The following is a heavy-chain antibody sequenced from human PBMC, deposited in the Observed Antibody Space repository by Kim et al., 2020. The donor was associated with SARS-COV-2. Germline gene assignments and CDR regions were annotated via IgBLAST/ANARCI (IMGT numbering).Heavy chain of an antibody. CDR3: ARAADWGGGNY. J-gene: IGHJ4*02. CDR2: ISSSSYI. D-gene: IGHD7-27*01. V-gene: IGHV3-21*01. CDR1: GFTFSSYS. Sequence: GGSLRLSCAASGFTFSSYSMNWVRQAPGKGLEWVSSISSSSYIYYADSVKGRFTISRDNAKNSLYLQMNSLRAEDTAVYYCARAADWGGGNYWGQGTLVTVSS.